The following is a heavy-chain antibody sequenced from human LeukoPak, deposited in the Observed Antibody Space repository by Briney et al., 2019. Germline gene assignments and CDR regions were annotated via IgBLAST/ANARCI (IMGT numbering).Heavy chain of an antibody. CDR1: GYTFTSYD. CDR3: ATGYGSGSYFDAFDI. Sequence: GASVKVSCKASGYTFTSYDINWVRQATGQGLEWMGWMNPNSGNTGYAQKFQGRVTITRNTSISTAYMELSSLRSEDTAVYYCATGYGSGSYFDAFDIWGQGTMVTVSS. CDR2: MNPNSGNT. V-gene: IGHV1-8*03. J-gene: IGHJ3*02. D-gene: IGHD3-10*01.